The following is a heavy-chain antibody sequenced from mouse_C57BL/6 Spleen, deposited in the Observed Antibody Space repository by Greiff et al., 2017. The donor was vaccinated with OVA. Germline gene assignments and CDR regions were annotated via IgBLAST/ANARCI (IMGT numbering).Heavy chain of an antibody. D-gene: IGHD2-2*01. CDR2: ISSGGSYT. CDR3: ARHSGSDGSLAY. Sequence: EVQGVESGGDLVKPGGSLKLSCAASGFTFSSYGMSWVRQTPDKRLEWVATISSGGSYTYYPDSVKGRFTISRDNAKNTLYLQMSSLKSEDTAMYYCARHSGSDGSLAYWRQGTTLTVSS. J-gene: IGHJ2*01. V-gene: IGHV5-6*01. CDR1: GFTFSSYG.